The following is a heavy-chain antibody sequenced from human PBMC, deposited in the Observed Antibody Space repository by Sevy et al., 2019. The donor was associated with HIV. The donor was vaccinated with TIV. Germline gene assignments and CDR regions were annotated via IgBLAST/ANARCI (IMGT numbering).Heavy chain of an antibody. Sequence: GGSLRLSCTASGLTFSSYVMSWVRQAPGKGLEWVSTISGSGGYTYGADSVKGRFTIFRDNSKNTVYLQMNSLTVEDTAMYYCAKEYSSGYSWGQGILVTVSS. J-gene: IGHJ4*02. CDR1: GLTFSSYV. D-gene: IGHD3-22*01. CDR3: AKEYSSGYS. V-gene: IGHV3-23*01. CDR2: ISGSGGYT.